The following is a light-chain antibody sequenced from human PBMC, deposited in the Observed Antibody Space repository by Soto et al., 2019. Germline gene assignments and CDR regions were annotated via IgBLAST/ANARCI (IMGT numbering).Light chain of an antibody. CDR1: QSVRSSY. J-gene: IGKJ4*01. CDR2: DGS. CDR3: QQYDNSAPLS. V-gene: IGKV3D-20*01. Sequence: EIVLTQSRATLSLSPGDRATLSCGASQSVRSSYVAWYQQKAGLAPRLLIYDGSSRASGIPDRFSGSGSGTDFTLTIGRLEPEDFALYYCQQYDNSAPLSFGGGTKVEMK.